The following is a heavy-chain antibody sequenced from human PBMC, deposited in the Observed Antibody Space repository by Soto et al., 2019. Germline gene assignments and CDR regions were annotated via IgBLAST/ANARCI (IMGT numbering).Heavy chain of an antibody. J-gene: IGHJ4*02. CDR1: GFTVSSNY. Sequence: EVQLVETGGGLIQPGGSRRLSCTASGFTVSSNYMTWVRQAPGKGLEWVSVIYSGGNTYYADSVKGRFTSSRDKSKNTLYLQMNSLRAEDTAVYYCAGATGRYWGQGTLVTVSS. CDR2: IYSGGNT. V-gene: IGHV3-53*02. D-gene: IGHD1-1*01. CDR3: AGATGRY.